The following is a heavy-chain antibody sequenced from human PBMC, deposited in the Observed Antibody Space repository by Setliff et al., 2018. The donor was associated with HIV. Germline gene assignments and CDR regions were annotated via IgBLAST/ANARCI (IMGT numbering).Heavy chain of an antibody. V-gene: IGHV4-61*09. CDR3: VRDAVDSAGDY. D-gene: IGHD6-25*01. Sequence: SETLSLTCTVSGGSASNSRYYWTWIRQPAGKGPEWIGHIYTNGYTNYNPSLKSRVTISVDTSKNQFSLKLTSMTAADTAVYYCVRDAVDSAGDYWGQGKVVTVSS. CDR2: IYTNGYT. CDR1: GGSASNSRYY. J-gene: IGHJ4*02.